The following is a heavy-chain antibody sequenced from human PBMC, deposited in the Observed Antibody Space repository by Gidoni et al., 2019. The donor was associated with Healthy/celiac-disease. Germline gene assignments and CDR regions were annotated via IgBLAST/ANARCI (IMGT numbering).Heavy chain of an antibody. V-gene: IGHV3-21*01. D-gene: IGHD1-1*01. CDR3: ARDSVQLERRGTSYYYYGMDV. CDR2: ISSSSSYI. Sequence: GLRWVSSISSSSSYIYYADSVKGRFTISRDNAKNSLYLQMNSLRAEDTAVYYCARDSVQLERRGTSYYYYGMDVWGPGTTVTVSS. J-gene: IGHJ6*02.